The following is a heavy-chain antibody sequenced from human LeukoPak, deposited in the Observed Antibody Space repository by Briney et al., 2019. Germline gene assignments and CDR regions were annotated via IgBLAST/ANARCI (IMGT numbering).Heavy chain of an antibody. D-gene: IGHD2-21*01. J-gene: IGHJ6*02. CDR2: IYHSGST. CDR1: GVSISSGGYS. V-gene: IGHV4-30-2*01. Sequence: SQTLSLTCAVSGVSISSGGYSWSWIRQPPGKGLEWIGYIYHSGSTYYNPSLKSRVTISVDRSKNQFSLKLSSVTAADTAVYYCARAAFLPFTGETDGMDVWGQGTTVTVSS. CDR3: ARAAFLPFTGETDGMDV.